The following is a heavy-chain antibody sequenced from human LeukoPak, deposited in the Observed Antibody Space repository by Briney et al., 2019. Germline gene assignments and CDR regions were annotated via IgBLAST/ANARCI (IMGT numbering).Heavy chain of an antibody. CDR1: GYTFSEYN. CDR2: ISGYNGHT. CDR3: ARENDYDDYGGAFDI. V-gene: IGHV1-18*01. J-gene: IGHJ3*02. Sequence: ASVRVSCKASGYTFSEYNFSWVRQVPGQGLEWLGWISGYNGHTKYAQKMQGRVTMTRDKSTSTVYMELRSLISDDTAIYYCARENDYDDYGGAFDIWGQGTMVTVSS. D-gene: IGHD4-17*01.